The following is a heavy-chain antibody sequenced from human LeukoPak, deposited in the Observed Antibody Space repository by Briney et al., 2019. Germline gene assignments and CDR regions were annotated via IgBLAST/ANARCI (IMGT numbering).Heavy chain of an antibody. D-gene: IGHD4-17*01. V-gene: IGHV3-23*01. J-gene: IGHJ4*02. Sequence: GGSLRLSCAASGFTFSSYGMSWVRQAPGKGLEWVSAISGSGGSTYYADSVRGRFTISRDNTKNSLYLQMDSLTADDTAVYFCACLRGPSDYWGQGTLVTVSS. CDR2: ISGSGGST. CDR3: ACLRGPSDY. CDR1: GFTFSSYG.